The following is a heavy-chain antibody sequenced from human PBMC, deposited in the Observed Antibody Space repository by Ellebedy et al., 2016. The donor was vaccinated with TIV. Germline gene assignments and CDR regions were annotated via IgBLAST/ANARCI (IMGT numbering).Heavy chain of an antibody. CDR3: ARGPGQLWYYYYYGMDV. J-gene: IGHJ6*02. CDR2: INHSGST. V-gene: IGHV4-34*01. CDR1: GGSFSGYY. D-gene: IGHD5-18*01. Sequence: SETLSLXXAVYGGSFSGYYWSWIRQPPGKGLEWIGEINHSGSTNYNPSLKSRVTISVDTSKNQFSLKLSSVTAADTAVYYCARGPGQLWYYYYYGMDVWGQGTTVTVSS.